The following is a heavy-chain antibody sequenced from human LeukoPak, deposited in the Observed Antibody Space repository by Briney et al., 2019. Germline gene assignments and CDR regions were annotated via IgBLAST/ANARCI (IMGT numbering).Heavy chain of an antibody. D-gene: IGHD2-21*01. V-gene: IGHV3-66*01. CDR2: IYAGGST. Sequence: GGSLRLSCAASGFTVSSNYMSWVRQAPGKWLEWVSMIYAGGSTYYADSVKGRFTISRDNSKNTLYLQMNSLRAEDTAVCYCASGLYGMDVWGQGTTVTVSS. CDR1: GFTVSSNY. CDR3: ASGLYGMDV. J-gene: IGHJ6*02.